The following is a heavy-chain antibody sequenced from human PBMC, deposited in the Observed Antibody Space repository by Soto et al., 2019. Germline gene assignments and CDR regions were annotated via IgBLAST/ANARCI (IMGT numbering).Heavy chain of an antibody. CDR2: IYYSGST. CDR1: GGSISSYY. CDR3: ARQGGYCSSTNCYGYYAMDV. J-gene: IGHJ6*02. Sequence: SETLSLTCTVSGGSISSYYWSWIRQPPGKGLEWIGYIYYSGSTNYNPSLKSRVTISVDTSKNQFSLKLSSVTAADTALYYCARQGGYCSSTNCYGYYAMDVWGQGTTVTVS. D-gene: IGHD2-2*01. V-gene: IGHV4-59*08.